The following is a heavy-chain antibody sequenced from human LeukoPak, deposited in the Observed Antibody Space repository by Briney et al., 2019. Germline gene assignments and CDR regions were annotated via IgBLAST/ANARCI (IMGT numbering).Heavy chain of an antibody. V-gene: IGHV7-4-1*02. J-gene: IGHJ4*02. D-gene: IGHD3-22*01. CDR3: ARGVNFYDSRAWGY. CDR2: INTNTGNP. Sequence: APVKVSCKASGYTFTSYAMNWVRQAPGQGLEWMGWINTNTGNPTYAQGFTGRFVFSLDTSVSTAYLQISSLKAEDTAVYYCARGVNFYDSRAWGYWGQGTLVTVSS. CDR1: GYTFTSYA.